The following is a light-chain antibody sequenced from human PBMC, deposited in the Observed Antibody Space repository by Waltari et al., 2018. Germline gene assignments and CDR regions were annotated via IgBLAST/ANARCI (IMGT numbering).Light chain of an antibody. CDR3: GGWDDSLNGWV. CDR2: RNN. V-gene: IGLV1-47*01. CDR1: NSNIGNNP. J-gene: IGLJ3*02. Sequence: QSVMTQPPSASGTPGQRVTIPCSGSNSNIGNNPVYWYQQLPGAAPKLLIYRNNQRPSGFPDRFSVSKSGTSASLAISGLRSEDEGDYYCGGWDDSLNGWVFGGGTKLTVL.